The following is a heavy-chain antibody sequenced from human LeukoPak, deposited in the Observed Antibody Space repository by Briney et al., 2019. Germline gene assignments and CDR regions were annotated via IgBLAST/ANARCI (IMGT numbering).Heavy chain of an antibody. CDR3: ARVTTVQGVINLWYYYYYMDV. V-gene: IGHV1-18*01. CDR2: ISAYNGNT. Sequence: GASVKVSCKASGYTFTSYGISWVRQAPGHAREWMGWISAYNGNTNYAQKLQGRVTMTTDTSTSTAYMELRSLRSDDTAVYYCARVTTVQGVINLWYYYYYMDVWGKGTTVTVSS. CDR1: GYTFTSYG. J-gene: IGHJ6*03. D-gene: IGHD3-10*01.